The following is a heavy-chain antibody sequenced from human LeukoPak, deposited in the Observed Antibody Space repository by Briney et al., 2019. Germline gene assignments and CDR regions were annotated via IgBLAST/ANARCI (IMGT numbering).Heavy chain of an antibody. CDR1: GFTFSSYA. V-gene: IGHV3-30-3*01. D-gene: IGHD3-10*01. CDR3: AKDPGGH. CDR2: ISYDGSNK. J-gene: IGHJ4*02. Sequence: HPGGSLRLSCAASGFTFSSYAMHWVRQAPGKGLEWVAVISYDGSNKYYADSVKGRFTISRDNSKNTLYLQMNSLRAEDTAVYYCAKDPGGHWGRGTLVTVSS.